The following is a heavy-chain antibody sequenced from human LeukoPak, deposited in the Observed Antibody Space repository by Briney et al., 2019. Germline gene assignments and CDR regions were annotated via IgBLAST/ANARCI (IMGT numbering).Heavy chain of an antibody. CDR3: ARAGNHEFDY. Sequence: SETLSFTCTVSGGSISTYYWSWIRQPPGKGLEWIGYIYYTGTTSYNPSLKSRVTISVDTSKNQFSLKLSSVTAADTAVYYCARAGNHEFDYWGQGTLVTVSS. D-gene: IGHD3-10*01. CDR2: IYYTGTT. J-gene: IGHJ4*02. CDR1: GGSISTYY. V-gene: IGHV4-59*01.